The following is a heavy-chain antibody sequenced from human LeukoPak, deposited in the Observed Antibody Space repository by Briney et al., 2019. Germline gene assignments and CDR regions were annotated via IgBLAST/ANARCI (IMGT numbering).Heavy chain of an antibody. D-gene: IGHD5-18*01. Sequence: ASVKVSCKTSGYTFIGYYIHWVRQAPGQGLEWMGWINPNSGGTNYEQKFQGRVTMTGDTSISTAYMELNSLRSDDTAVYYCARGTGEGYTYGRYYFDYWGQGTLVTVSS. J-gene: IGHJ4*02. CDR2: INPNSGGT. CDR3: ARGTGEGYTYGRYYFDY. CDR1: GYTFIGYY. V-gene: IGHV1-2*02.